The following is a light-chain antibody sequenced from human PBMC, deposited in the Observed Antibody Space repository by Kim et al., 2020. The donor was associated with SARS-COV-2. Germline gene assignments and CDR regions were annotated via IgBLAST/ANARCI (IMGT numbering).Light chain of an antibody. Sequence: QSALTQPRSVSGSPGQSVTISCTGTSGDVGYYNYVSWYQQHPDKAPKLLIFDVTKRLSGVPDRFSGSKSGNTASLTISGLQPEDEADYHCCSYAGNHALVFGGGTKVTVL. CDR3: CSYAGNHALV. CDR1: SGDVGYYNY. J-gene: IGLJ2*01. V-gene: IGLV2-11*01. CDR2: DVT.